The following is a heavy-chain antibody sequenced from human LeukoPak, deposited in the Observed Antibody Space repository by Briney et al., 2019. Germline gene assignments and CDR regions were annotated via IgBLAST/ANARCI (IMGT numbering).Heavy chain of an antibody. V-gene: IGHV3-23*01. CDR3: AKGGSGRGVATGGMDV. J-gene: IGHJ6*02. Sequence: GGSLRLSCAASGFTFDDYAMHWVRQAPGKGLEWVSAISGSGGSTYYADSVKGRFTISRDNSKNTLYLQMNSLRAEDTAVYYCAKGGSGRGVATGGMDVWGQGTTVTVSS. CDR2: ISGSGGST. D-gene: IGHD2-8*02. CDR1: GFTFDDYA.